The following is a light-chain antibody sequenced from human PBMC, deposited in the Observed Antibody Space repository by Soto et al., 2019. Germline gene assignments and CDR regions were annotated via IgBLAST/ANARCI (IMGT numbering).Light chain of an antibody. J-gene: IGLJ1*01. CDR2: DDS. CDR1: NIGSKS. Sequence: SYELTQPPSVSVAPGQTARITCGGNNIGSKSVHWYRQKPGQAAVLVVYDDSDRPSGIPERFSGSHPGNTDTLNISRVEAGDEAAYYCPVWDSSIDPNYVFGTGTKVTVL. V-gene: IGLV3-21*02. CDR3: PVWDSSIDPNYV.